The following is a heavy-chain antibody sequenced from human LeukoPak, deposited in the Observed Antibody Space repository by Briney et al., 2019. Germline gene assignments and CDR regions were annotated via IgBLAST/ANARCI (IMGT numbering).Heavy chain of an antibody. D-gene: IGHD4-23*01. CDR2: IHYSGST. CDR3: ARDGAGNSPFFDY. Sequence: SETLSLTCTVSGGSITSYYWSWIRQPPGKGLEWIGYIHYSGSTNFNTTLKSRVTISVDTSKNQFSLKVSSVTAADTAVYYCARDGAGNSPFFDYWRQGTVVTVSS. J-gene: IGHJ4*02. V-gene: IGHV4-59*01. CDR1: GGSITSYY.